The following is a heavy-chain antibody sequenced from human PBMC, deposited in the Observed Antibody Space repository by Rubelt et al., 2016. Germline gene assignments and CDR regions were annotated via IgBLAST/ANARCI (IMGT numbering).Heavy chain of an antibody. CDR2: IDAGNGDT. CDR3: ARDESSGYSSSWYGRVYGMDV. Sequence: QVQLVQSGAEVKKPGASVKVSCKASGYTFTNYGMHWVRQAPGQRLEWMGWIDAGNGDTKYSQKLKDRVSITRDASANTAYMERSSLRSEDTAVYYCARDESSGYSSSWYGRVYGMDVWGQGTTVTVSS. CDR1: GYTFTNYG. V-gene: IGHV1-3*01. J-gene: IGHJ6*02. D-gene: IGHD6-13*01.